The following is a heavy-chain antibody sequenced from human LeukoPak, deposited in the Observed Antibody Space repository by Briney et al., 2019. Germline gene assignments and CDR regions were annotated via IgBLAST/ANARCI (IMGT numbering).Heavy chain of an antibody. CDR1: VFTFGSYA. CDR2: SGSGGST. Sequence: GGSLRLSCAASVFTFGSYAMSCVRQAPGKGLESVSASGSGGSTYYADSVKGRFTIYRDNSKNTLYLQMNSLRAEDTAVYYCAKSSTVVTTYFDYWGQGTLVTVSS. V-gene: IGHV3-23*01. CDR3: AKSSTVVTTYFDY. D-gene: IGHD4-23*01. J-gene: IGHJ4*02.